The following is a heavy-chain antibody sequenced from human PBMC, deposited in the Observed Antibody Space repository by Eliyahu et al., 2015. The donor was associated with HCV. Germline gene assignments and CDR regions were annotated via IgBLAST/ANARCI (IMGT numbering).Heavy chain of an antibody. J-gene: IGHJ5*02. Sequence: QVQLQESGPGLVKPSETLSLTCTVSGGXIXXYYWSWIRQPPGKGLEWIGYIHYSGSTNYNPSLKSRVTISLDTSKNQFSLNLTSVTAADTAVYYCASGGGGIAVAGTGGWFDPWGQGTLVTVSS. CDR1: GGXIXXYY. V-gene: IGHV4-59*01. CDR3: ASGGGGIAVAGTGGWFDP. CDR2: IHYSGST. D-gene: IGHD6-19*01.